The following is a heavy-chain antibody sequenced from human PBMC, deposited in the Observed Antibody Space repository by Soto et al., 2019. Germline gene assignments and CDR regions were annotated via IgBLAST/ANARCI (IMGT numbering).Heavy chain of an antibody. J-gene: IGHJ4*02. CDR2: IKADGSER. CDR1: GFTFTDYW. Sequence: EVQLVESGGGLVQPGGSQRLSCVASGFTFTDYWMSWVRQAPGKGLEWVANIKADGSERYYVDSLKVRFTISRDKAKNSSSLQMNSLSVEDTGVYYCVREFETYKRGCRKWGAYDYWVPGTLVNVSS. V-gene: IGHV3-7*01. D-gene: IGHD6-19*01. CDR3: VREFETYKRGCRKWGAYDY.